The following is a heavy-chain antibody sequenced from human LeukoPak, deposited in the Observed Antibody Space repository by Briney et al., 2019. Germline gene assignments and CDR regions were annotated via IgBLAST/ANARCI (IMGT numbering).Heavy chain of an antibody. CDR3: ARVIHYGDYDHWFDP. CDR2: IYTSGST. CDR1: GGSISSYY. Sequence: SETLSLTCTVSGGSISSYYWSWIRQPAGKGLEWIGRIYTSGSTNYNPSLKSRVTISVDTSKNQFSLKLSSVTAADTAVYYCARVIHYGDYDHWFDPWGRGTLVTVSS. V-gene: IGHV4-4*07. D-gene: IGHD4-17*01. J-gene: IGHJ5*02.